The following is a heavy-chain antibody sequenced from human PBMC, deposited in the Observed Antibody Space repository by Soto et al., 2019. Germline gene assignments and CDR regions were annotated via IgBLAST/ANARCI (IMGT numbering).Heavy chain of an antibody. CDR1: GASISSYY. D-gene: IGHD3-16*01. CDR2: IYTSGST. Sequence: SETLSLTCTFSGASISSYYWSWIRQPAGKGLEWIGRIYTSGSTIYNPSLKSRVTMSVDTSKNQFSLKLTSVTAADTAVYYCARKANDGGWFEPWGQGTLVSVSS. CDR3: ARKANDGGWFEP. V-gene: IGHV4-4*07. J-gene: IGHJ5*02.